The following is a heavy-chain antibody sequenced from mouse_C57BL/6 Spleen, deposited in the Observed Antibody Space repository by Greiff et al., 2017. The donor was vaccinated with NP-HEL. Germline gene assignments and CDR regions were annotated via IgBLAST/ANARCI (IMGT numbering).Heavy chain of an antibody. CDR1: GFNIKDDY. CDR2: IDAENGDT. CDR3: TTAYYAMDY. Sequence: VQLQQSGAELVRPGASVKLSCTASGFNIKDDYMHWVKQRPEQGLEWIGWIDAENGDTEYASKFQGKATITADTSSNTAYLQLSSLTSEDTAVYYCTTAYYAMDYWGQGTSVTVSS. J-gene: IGHJ4*01. V-gene: IGHV14-4*01.